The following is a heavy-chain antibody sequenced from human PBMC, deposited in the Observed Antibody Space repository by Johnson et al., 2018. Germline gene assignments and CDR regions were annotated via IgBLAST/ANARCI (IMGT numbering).Heavy chain of an antibody. D-gene: IGHD3-3*01. J-gene: IGHJ3*02. Sequence: VQSGGSLRLSCAASGFTFSNYAMTWVRQAPGKGLEWVSAISGSGGDTYYADYVKGRFIISRDDSKSTLYLQMNSLGAEDPAVYYCAKHSSWSGYYTAFDIWGQGTMVTVSS. CDR2: ISGSGGDT. CDR1: GFTFSNYA. V-gene: IGHV3-23*01. CDR3: AKHSSWSGYYTAFDI.